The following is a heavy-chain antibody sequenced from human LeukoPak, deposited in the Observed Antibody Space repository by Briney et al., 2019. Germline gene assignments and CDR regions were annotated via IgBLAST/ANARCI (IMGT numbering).Heavy chain of an antibody. J-gene: IGHJ6*04. CDR2: IYYSGSA. V-gene: IGHV4-59*12. CDR3: ARDADV. CDR1: GGSISGYY. Sequence: SETLSLTCTVSGGSISGYYWSWIRQPPGKGLEWIGYIYYSGSANYNPSLKSRVTISVDTSKNQLSLKVNSVTAADTAVYYCARDADVWGKGTTVTVSS.